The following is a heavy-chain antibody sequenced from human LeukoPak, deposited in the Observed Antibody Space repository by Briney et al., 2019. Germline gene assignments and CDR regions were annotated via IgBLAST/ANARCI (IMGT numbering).Heavy chain of an antibody. D-gene: IGHD3-22*01. CDR3: ARDVYDSSGYYL. J-gene: IGHJ4*02. Sequence: GGSLRLSCAASGFTVSSYSMSWVRQAPGKGLEWVSSISSSSSYIYYADSVKGRFTISRDNAKNSLYLQMNSLRAEDTAVYYCARDVYDSSGYYLWGQGTLVTVSS. CDR2: ISSSSSYI. V-gene: IGHV3-21*01. CDR1: GFTVSSYS.